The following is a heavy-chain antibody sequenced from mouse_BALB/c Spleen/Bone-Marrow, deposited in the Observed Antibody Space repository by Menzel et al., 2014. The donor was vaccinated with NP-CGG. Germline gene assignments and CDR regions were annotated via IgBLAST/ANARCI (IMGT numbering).Heavy chain of an antibody. CDR2: INPESSTI. D-gene: IGHD1-1*01. CDR1: GFDFSRYW. Sequence: VQLQQSGGGLVQPGGSLKLSCTASGFDFSRYWMSWVRQAPGKGLQWIGEINPESSTINYTPSLKDKFIISRDNAKNMQYLQMKKVRSEDTDLYYCARQTYYGLSDYWGQGTTLTVSS. CDR3: ARQTYYGLSDY. V-gene: IGHV4-1*02. J-gene: IGHJ2*01.